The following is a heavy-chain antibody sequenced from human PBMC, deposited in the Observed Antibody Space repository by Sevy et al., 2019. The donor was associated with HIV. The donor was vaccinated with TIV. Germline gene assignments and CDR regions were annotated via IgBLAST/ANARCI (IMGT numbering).Heavy chain of an antibody. CDR2: ISVYNGNT. CDR3: ARDLGGYGGNSIDY. Sequence: ASVKVSCKASGYTFTSYGISWVRQAPGQGLEWMGWISVYNGNTNYAQKLQGRVTMTTDTSTRTAYMELRSMRFDDTAVYYCARDLGGYGGNSIDYWGQGTLVTVSS. J-gene: IGHJ4*02. D-gene: IGHD2-21*02. V-gene: IGHV1-18*01. CDR1: GYTFTSYG.